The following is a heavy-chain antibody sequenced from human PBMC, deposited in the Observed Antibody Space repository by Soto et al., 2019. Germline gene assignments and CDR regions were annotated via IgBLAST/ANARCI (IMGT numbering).Heavy chain of an antibody. V-gene: IGHV3-30-3*01. CDR2: ISYDGSNK. CDR3: ARVYGYYDSSGSYDY. Sequence: QVQLVESGGGVVQPGRSLRLSCAASGFTFSSYAMHWVRQAPGKGLEWAAVISYDGSNKYYADSVKGRFTISRDNSKNTLYLQMNSLRAEDTAVYYCARVYGYYDSSGSYDYWGQGTLVTVSS. CDR1: GFTFSSYA. D-gene: IGHD3-22*01. J-gene: IGHJ4*02.